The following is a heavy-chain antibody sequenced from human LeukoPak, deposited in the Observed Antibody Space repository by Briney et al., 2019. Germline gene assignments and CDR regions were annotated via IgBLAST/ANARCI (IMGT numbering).Heavy chain of an antibody. CDR3: GRFGTGYVDY. D-gene: IGHD2-8*02. CDR1: GYTFTSYD. J-gene: IGHJ4*02. V-gene: IGHV1-18*01. CDR2: ISGYGNT. Sequence: ASVKVSCKASGYTFTSYDINWVRQAPGQGLEFVGWISGYGNTEYEQKFQGRVTMTMDTSTSTAYMYLTGLRSDDTAVCYCGRFGTGYVDYWGQGTLVTVSS.